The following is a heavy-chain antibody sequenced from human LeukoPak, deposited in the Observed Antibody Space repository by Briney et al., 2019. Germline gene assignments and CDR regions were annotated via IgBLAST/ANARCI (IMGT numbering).Heavy chain of an antibody. J-gene: IGHJ4*02. V-gene: IGHV1-69*04. CDR1: GGTSNSHA. D-gene: IGHD5-24*01. CDR3: ATTNDGGGYQWGDFFDF. Sequence: SVKVSCKASGGTSNSHAISWVRQAPGQGLEWMGRIIPNLGTTNRAQNFQDRVTLTADKSTNTAYMELTSLTSDGTAVYYCATTNDGGGYQWGDFFDFWGQGTLVTVSS. CDR2: IIPNLGTT.